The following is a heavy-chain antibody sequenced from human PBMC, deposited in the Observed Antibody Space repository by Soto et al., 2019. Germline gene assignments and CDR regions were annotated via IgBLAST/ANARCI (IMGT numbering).Heavy chain of an antibody. D-gene: IGHD2-21*01. CDR3: AASCVGCGGFNYYGMDV. CDR1: GGSISSGGYY. V-gene: IGHV4-31*03. CDR2: IYYSGST. Sequence: QVQLQESGPGLVKPSQTLSLTCTVSGGSISSGGYYWSWIRQHPGKGLEWIGYIYYSGSTYYNPXLKRRVTISADXSXNXXSLKLSSVTAADTAVYYCAASCVGCGGFNYYGMDVWGQGTTVTVSS. J-gene: IGHJ6*02.